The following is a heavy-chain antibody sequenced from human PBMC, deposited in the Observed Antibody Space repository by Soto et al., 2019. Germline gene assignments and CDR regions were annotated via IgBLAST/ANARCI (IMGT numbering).Heavy chain of an antibody. V-gene: IGHV4-39*01. J-gene: IGHJ4*02. D-gene: IGHD6-6*01. CDR3: ARHDPYISSNRGRFDY. Sequence: SETLSLTCTVSGGSISSSGYYWGWIRQPPGKGLEWIGSIYYSGSTYYNPSLKSRVTISVDTSKNQFSLKLSSVNAADTAVYYCARHDPYISSNRGRFDYWGQGTPVTVSS. CDR1: GGSISSSGYY. CDR2: IYYSGST.